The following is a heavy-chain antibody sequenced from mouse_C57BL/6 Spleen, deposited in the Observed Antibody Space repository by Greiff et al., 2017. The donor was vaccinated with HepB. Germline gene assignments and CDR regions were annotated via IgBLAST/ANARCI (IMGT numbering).Heavy chain of an antibody. V-gene: IGHV1-64*01. CDR1: GYTFTSYW. CDR2: IHPNSGST. CDR3: ASTVVATRYFDV. Sequence: QVQLQQSGAELVKPGASVKLSCKASGYTFTSYWMHWVKQRPGQGLEWIGMIHPNSGSTNYNEKFKSKATLTVDKSSSTAYMQLSSLTSEDSAVYYCASTVVATRYFDVWGTGTTVTVSS. J-gene: IGHJ1*03. D-gene: IGHD1-1*01.